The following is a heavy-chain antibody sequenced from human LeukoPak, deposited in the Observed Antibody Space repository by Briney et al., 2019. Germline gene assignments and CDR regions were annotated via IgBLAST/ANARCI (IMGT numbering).Heavy chain of an antibody. CDR2: IQSDGSNK. V-gene: IGHV3-30*02. CDR3: AQDFDECSYGIFDY. J-gene: IGHJ4*02. Sequence: VGSLRLSCAASRFTLSTYGMNWVRQAPGKGLEWVALIQSDGSNKYYSDSVKGRFTIARDNSKNTLYLQMNSLRAEGTAFYYGAQDFDECSYGIFDYWGQGTQVTVSS. CDR1: RFTLSTYG. D-gene: IGHD3-16*01.